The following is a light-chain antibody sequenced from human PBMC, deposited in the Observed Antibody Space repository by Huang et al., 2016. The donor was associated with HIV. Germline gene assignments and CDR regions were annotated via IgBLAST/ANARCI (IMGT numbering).Light chain of an antibody. CDR1: QSISTY. Sequence: IQMTQSPTSLSASVGDRVSIVCRASQSISTYLNWYQQKPGKAPKLLVSSASTLPSGVPSRFSGSGSGTEFTLTIRGLQLDDFATYYCQQSYSALSSFGPGTRL. V-gene: IGKV1-39*01. CDR3: QQSYSALSS. CDR2: SAS. J-gene: IGKJ5*01.